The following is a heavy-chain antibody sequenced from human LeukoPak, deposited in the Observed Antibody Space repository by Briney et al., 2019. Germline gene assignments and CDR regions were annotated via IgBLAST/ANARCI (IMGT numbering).Heavy chain of an antibody. V-gene: IGHV1-2*02. D-gene: IGHD3-3*01. CDR2: INPNSGGT. Sequence: GASVKVSCKASGYTFTGYYMHWVRQAPGQGLEWMGWINPNSGGTNYAQKLQGRVTMTRDTSISTAYMELSRLRSDDTAVYYFARHAPVFGVIIIPFDCWGQGTLVTVSS. CDR1: GYTFTGYY. CDR3: ARHAPVFGVIIIPFDC. J-gene: IGHJ4*02.